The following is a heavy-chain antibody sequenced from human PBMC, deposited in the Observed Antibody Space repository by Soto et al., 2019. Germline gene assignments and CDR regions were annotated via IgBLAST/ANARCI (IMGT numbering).Heavy chain of an antibody. CDR1: GYTLTELS. CDR2: FDPEDGET. D-gene: IGHD6-19*01. Sequence: GASVKVSCKVSGYTLTELSMHWVRQAPGKGLEWMGGFDPEDGETIYAQKYQGRVTMTEDTSTDTAYMELSSLRSEDTAVYYCAMTGPYSSGKFDYWGQGTLVTVSS. CDR3: AMTGPYSSGKFDY. V-gene: IGHV1-24*01. J-gene: IGHJ4*02.